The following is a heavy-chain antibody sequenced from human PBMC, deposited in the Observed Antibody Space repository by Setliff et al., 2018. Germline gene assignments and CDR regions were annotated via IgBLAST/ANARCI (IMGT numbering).Heavy chain of an antibody. CDR2: IYTTWST. J-gene: IGHJ6*03. D-gene: IGHD3-3*01. V-gene: IGHV4-61*09. CDR3: ARATGFFYVDA. CDR1: GGSVGSDFSY. Sequence: SETLSLTCSVSGGSVGSDFSYWTWIRQPAGKGLEWIGQIYTTWSTNYNPSLKSRVTISLDASKNQFFLRLTSVTAADTAVYYCARATGFFYVDAWGKGTTVTVS.